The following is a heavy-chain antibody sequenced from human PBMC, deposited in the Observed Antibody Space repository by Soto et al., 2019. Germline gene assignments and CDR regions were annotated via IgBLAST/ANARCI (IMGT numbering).Heavy chain of an antibody. J-gene: IGHJ6*02. Sequence: PSETLSLTCTASGCSISSSYWSGSGQPPGGGLEWSGEIYYSGSTNYNPSLKSRVTISVDTSKNQFSLKLSSVTAADTAAYYCARSPDSSGYYPRWYYYGLDVWGQGTTVTGPS. CDR1: GCSISSSY. CDR3: ARSPDSSGYYPRWYYYGLDV. D-gene: IGHD3-22*01. V-gene: IGHV4-59*12. CDR2: IYYSGST.